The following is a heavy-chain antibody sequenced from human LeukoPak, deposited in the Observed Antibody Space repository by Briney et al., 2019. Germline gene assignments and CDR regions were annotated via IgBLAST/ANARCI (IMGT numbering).Heavy chain of an antibody. Sequence: SETLSLTCTVSGYSISSRYYWGWIRQPPGKGLEWIGSIYHSGNTYYNPSLKSRVTISVDTSKNQFSLKLSSVTAADTAVYYCARHVAGYSSSWLNYYYYYYMDVWGKGTTVTISS. V-gene: IGHV4-38-2*02. D-gene: IGHD6-13*01. CDR1: GYSISSRYY. CDR2: IYHSGNT. CDR3: ARHVAGYSSSWLNYYYYYYMDV. J-gene: IGHJ6*03.